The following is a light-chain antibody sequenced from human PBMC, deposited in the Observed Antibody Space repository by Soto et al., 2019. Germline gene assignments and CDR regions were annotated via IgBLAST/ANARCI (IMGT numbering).Light chain of an antibody. CDR1: QSVSSY. Sequence: EIVLTQSPATLSLSPGERATLSCRASQSVSSYLAWYQQKPGQAPRLLIYDASNSATGIPARFSGSGSGTDFTLAISSLEPEDFAVYYCQQRSNWPITFGHGIRLEIK. V-gene: IGKV3-11*01. CDR3: QQRSNWPIT. CDR2: DAS. J-gene: IGKJ5*01.